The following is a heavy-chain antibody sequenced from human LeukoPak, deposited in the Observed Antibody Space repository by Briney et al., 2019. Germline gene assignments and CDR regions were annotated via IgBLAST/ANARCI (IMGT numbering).Heavy chain of an antibody. V-gene: IGHV4-39*01. D-gene: IGHD4-23*01. CDR3: ARQGYSRVTKSDYYYGMDV. CDR1: GGSISSSSYY. Sequence: SETLSLTCTVSGGSISSSSYYWGWIRQPPGKGLEWIGRIYYSGSTYYNPSLKSRVTIPVDTSKNQVSLKLSSVTAADTAVYYCARQGYSRVTKSDYYYGMDVWGQGTTVTVSS. CDR2: IYYSGST. J-gene: IGHJ6*02.